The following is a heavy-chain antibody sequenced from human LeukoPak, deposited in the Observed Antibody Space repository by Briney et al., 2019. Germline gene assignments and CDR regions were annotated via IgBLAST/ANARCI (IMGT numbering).Heavy chain of an antibody. J-gene: IGHJ4*02. CDR2: IYSGGRT. V-gene: IGHV3-53*01. D-gene: IGHD3-3*01. CDR3: AKDPPYDYWSGYPDY. CDR1: GFTVSRNY. Sequence: GGSLGLSCAASGFTVSRNYMSWVRQAPGKGLEWVSVIYSGGRTYYADSVKGRFTISRDNSKNTLYLQMNSLRAEDTAVYYCAKDPPYDYWSGYPDYWGQGTLVTVSS.